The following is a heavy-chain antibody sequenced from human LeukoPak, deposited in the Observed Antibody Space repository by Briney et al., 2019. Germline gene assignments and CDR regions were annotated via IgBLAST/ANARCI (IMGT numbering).Heavy chain of an antibody. CDR3: AITYDSSAISAY. V-gene: IGHV1-18*01. CDR1: GYTFTSYG. D-gene: IGHD3-22*01. CDR2: ISAYNGNT. J-gene: IGHJ4*02. Sequence: ASVTVSCKASGYTFTSYGISWVRQAPGQGPEWMGWISAYNGNTNYAQKLQGRVTMTTDTSTSTAYMELRSLRSDDTAVYYCAITYDSSAISAYWGQGTLVTVSS.